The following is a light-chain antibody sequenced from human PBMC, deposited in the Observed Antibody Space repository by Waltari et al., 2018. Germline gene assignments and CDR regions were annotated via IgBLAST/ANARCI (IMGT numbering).Light chain of an antibody. V-gene: IGLV2-8*01. CDR2: EVS. CDR1: TPAAGSPDS. CDR3: SSYGGINNSPYV. J-gene: IGLJ1*01. Sequence: QSALTQPPSPSGPPGPSVTISSPGTTPAAGSPDSFPRHQQFPGKAPKLIIWEVSRRPSGVPDRFSGSKSGNTASLTVSGLQAEDEADYYCSSYGGINNSPYVFGTGTKVTV.